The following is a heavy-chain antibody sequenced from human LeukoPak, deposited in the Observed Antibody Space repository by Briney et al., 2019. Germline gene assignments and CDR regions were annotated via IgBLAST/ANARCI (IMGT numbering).Heavy chain of an antibody. Sequence: GGSLRLSCAASGFTFSDYYMSWIRQAPGKGLEWVSYISSSGSTIYYADSVKGRFTISRDNAKNSLYLQMNSLRAEDTAVYYCARDTYNWNVDTFDPWGQGTLVTVSS. V-gene: IGHV3-11*04. J-gene: IGHJ5*02. CDR2: ISSSGSTI. CDR1: GFTFSDYY. CDR3: ARDTYNWNVDTFDP. D-gene: IGHD1-20*01.